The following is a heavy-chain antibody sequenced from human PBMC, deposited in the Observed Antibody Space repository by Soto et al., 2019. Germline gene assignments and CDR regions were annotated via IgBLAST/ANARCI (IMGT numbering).Heavy chain of an antibody. CDR1: GFSLSTSGVA. D-gene: IGHD3-22*01. CDR3: AHRRYVSSAYHFDY. J-gene: IGHJ4*02. V-gene: IGHV2-5*02. Sequence: QITLKESGPTLVEPTQTLTLTCTFSGFSLSTSGVAVGWIRQPPGKALEWLALIYWDDDKRYSPSMKTRLTITKDTSRNQVVLTKTNMDPVDTATYYCAHRRYVSSAYHFDYWGQGTLVTVSS. CDR2: IYWDDDK.